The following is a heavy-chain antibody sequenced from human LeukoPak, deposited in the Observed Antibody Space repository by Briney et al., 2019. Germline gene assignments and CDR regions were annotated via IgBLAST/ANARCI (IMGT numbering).Heavy chain of an antibody. V-gene: IGHV1-69*05. Sequence: SVKVSCKASGGTFISYAISWVRQAPGQGLEWMGRIIPIFGTANYAQKFQGRVTITTDESTSTAYMELSSLRPEDTAVYYCARGETTVTPYYYYYMDVWGKGTTVTVSS. CDR3: ARGETTVTPYYYYYMDV. CDR2: IIPIFGTA. D-gene: IGHD4-17*01. CDR1: GGTFISYA. J-gene: IGHJ6*03.